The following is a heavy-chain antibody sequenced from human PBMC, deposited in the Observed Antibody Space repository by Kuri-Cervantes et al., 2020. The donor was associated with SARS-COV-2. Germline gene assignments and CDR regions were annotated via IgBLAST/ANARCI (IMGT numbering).Heavy chain of an antibody. CDR1: GGSFSGYY. D-gene: IGHD3-16*01. J-gene: IGHJ5*02. CDR2: INHRGST. V-gene: IGHV4-34*01. Sequence: SETLSLTCAVYGGSFSGYYWSWIRQPPGKGLEWIGEINHRGSTNYNPSLKSRVTISVDTSKNQFSLKLGSVTAADTAVYYCASFGGGGSDGGFDPWGQGTLVPSPQ. CDR3: ASFGGGGSDGGFDP.